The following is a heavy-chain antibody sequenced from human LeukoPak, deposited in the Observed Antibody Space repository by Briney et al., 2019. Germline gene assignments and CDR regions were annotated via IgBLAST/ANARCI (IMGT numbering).Heavy chain of an antibody. V-gene: IGHV4-30-4*01. CDR3: ARGPRGYSSSWYVGYYYYYGMDV. CDR1: GGSISSGDYY. J-gene: IGHJ6*02. CDR2: IYYSGST. D-gene: IGHD6-13*01. Sequence: SETLSLTCTVSGGSISSGDYYWSWIRQPPGTGLEWIGYIYYSGSTYYNPSLKSRVTISVDTSKNQFSLKLSSVTAADTAVYYCARGPRGYSSSWYVGYYYYYGMDVWGQGTTVTVSS.